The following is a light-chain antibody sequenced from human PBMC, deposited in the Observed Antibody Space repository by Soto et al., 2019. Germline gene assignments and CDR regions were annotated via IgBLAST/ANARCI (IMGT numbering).Light chain of an antibody. CDR1: QSFFNS. J-gene: IGKJ1*01. CDR3: QHYDHYPVT. V-gene: IGKV1-5*03. CDR2: KAS. Sequence: IQMTQSPATLSASVGDRVTITCRASQSFFNSLAWYQQKPGKAPKLLISKASSLESGVPSRFSGSGSGTEFTLTISSLQHEDFATYYCQHYDHYPVTFGQGTKVDIK.